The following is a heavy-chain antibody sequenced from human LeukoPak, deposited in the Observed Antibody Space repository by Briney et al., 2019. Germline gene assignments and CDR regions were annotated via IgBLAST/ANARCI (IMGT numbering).Heavy chain of an antibody. CDR1: GYTFTGYY. V-gene: IGHV1-2*02. J-gene: IGHJ4*02. D-gene: IGHD4-17*01. Sequence: ASVKVSCKASGYTFTGYYMHWVRQAPGQGREWMGWINPNSGDTNYAQKFQGRVTMTRDTSISTAYIELSRLRSDDTAVYYCARDLLYGDYSFDFWGQGTLVTVSS. CDR2: INPNSGDT. CDR3: ARDLLYGDYSFDF.